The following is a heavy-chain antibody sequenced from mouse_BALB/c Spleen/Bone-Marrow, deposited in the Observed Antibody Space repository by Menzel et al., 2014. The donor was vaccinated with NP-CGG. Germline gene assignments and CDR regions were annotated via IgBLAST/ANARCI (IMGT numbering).Heavy chain of an antibody. CDR1: GYTFSRYW. Sequence: VKLQESGAELMKPGASVKISCKATGYTFSRYWIEWVKQGPGHGLEWIGEILPGSGSTNYNEKFKGKATFTADTSSNTAYMQLSSLTSEDSAVYYCARNYGNYVWFANWGQGTLVTVSA. V-gene: IGHV1-9*01. CDR2: ILPGSGST. CDR3: ARNYGNYVWFAN. D-gene: IGHD2-1*01. J-gene: IGHJ3*01.